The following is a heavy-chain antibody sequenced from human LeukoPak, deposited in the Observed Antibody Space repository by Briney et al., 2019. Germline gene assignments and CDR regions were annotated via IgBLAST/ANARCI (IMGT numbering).Heavy chain of an antibody. V-gene: IGHV1-69*05. D-gene: IGHD2-8*02. Sequence: GSLLGYGVPWVRQVPGQGLEWLWGMIQKLGASDYAERLQGRVTMSMDDSQSTASMELSSLRSEHTAIYYCARVTVLPVHFGRNFYYYMDVWERGPTVRVFS. CDR2: MIQKLGAS. CDR1: GSLLGYG. CDR3: ARVTVLPVHFGRNFYYYMDV. J-gene: IGHJ6*03.